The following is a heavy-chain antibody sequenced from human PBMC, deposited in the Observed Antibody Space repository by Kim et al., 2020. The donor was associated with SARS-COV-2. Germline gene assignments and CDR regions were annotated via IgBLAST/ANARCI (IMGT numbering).Heavy chain of an antibody. V-gene: IGHV4-34*01. J-gene: IGHJ4*02. CDR1: GGSFSGYY. Sequence: SETLSLTCAVYGGSFSGYYWSWIRQPPGKGLEWIGEINHSGSTNYNPSLKSRVTISVDTSKNQFSLKLSSVTAADTAVYYCARISVVVITQPFDYWGQGTLVTVSS. D-gene: IGHD3-22*01. CDR2: INHSGST. CDR3: ARISVVVITQPFDY.